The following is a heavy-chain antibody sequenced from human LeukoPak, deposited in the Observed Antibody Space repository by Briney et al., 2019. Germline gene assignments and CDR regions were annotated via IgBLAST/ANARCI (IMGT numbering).Heavy chain of an antibody. CDR2: ILPIFGTT. CDR3: ARGRGLANYYYYMDV. Sequence: SVKLSCKASGVTFSSYAMRWVRQAPGQGLEWMGGILPIFGTTNYAQKFQGRVTSTTDESTNTAYMELSSLRSEDTAVYYCARGRGLANYYYYMDVWGKGTTVTVSS. CDR1: GVTFSSYA. D-gene: IGHD3-10*01. J-gene: IGHJ6*03. V-gene: IGHV1-69*05.